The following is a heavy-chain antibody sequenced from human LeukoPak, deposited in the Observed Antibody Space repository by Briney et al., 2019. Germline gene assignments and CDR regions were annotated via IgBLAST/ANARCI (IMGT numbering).Heavy chain of an antibody. V-gene: IGHV4-59*01. CDR1: GGFISTYY. J-gene: IGHJ4*02. Sequence: SETLSLTCTVSGGFISTYYWSWIRQPPGKGLEWIGYIYYSGSTKYNPSLKSRVTISVDTSKNQFSLKLTSVTAADTAVYYCARSGDGYNPFDYWGQGTLVTVSS. CDR2: IYYSGST. D-gene: IGHD5-24*01. CDR3: ARSGDGYNPFDY.